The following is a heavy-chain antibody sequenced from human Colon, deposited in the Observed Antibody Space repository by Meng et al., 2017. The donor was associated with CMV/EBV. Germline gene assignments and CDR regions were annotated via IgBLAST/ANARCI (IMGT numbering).Heavy chain of an antibody. CDR2: LHRGETT. CDR3: ARGGNGITVLGGVFMGASFDN. V-gene: IGHV3-66*02. D-gene: IGHD3-16*01. J-gene: IGHJ4*02. CDR1: GFTVRSSY. Sequence: GESLKISCVGSGFTVRSSYMSWVRQTPGKGLEWVASLHRGETTYNEDLVKGRFSISRDTDENTLHLQMTSLRPEDTAVYFCARGGNGITVLGGVFMGASFDNWGRGTLVTVSS.